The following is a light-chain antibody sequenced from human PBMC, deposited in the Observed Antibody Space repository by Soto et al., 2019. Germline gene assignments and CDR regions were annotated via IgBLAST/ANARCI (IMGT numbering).Light chain of an antibody. Sequence: ILLTQSPSSLSASVGDRVTITCRASQGIDSSFAWYQQKPGKAPKLLIYAASSLQSGVPSRFSGSGSGTDFPLLISSLQPKDFETYYGKHLHDSPITFGQGTRLEI. CDR1: QGIDSS. V-gene: IGKV1-9*01. CDR3: KHLHDSPIT. CDR2: AAS. J-gene: IGKJ5*01.